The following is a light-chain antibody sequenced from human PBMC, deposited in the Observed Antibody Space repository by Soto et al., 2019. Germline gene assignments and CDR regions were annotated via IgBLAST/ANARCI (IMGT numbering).Light chain of an antibody. J-gene: IGLJ2*01. V-gene: IGLV2-14*01. CDR1: SSDIGAYDY. Sequence: QSALTQPASLSGSPGQSITISCTGTSSDIGAYDYVSWFQQHPGKAPKLMISEVNNRPSGVSNRFSGSKSGNTASLTISGLQAEDEADYYCSSYTSSSVVFGGGTQLTVL. CDR3: SSYTSSSVV. CDR2: EVN.